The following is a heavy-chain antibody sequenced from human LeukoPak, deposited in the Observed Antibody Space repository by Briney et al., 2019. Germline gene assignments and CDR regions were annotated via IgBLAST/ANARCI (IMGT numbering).Heavy chain of an antibody. Sequence: GGTLRLSCAASGFTFSSHAMSWVRQAPGKGLEWVSDISGSGDSTNYADSVKGRFSISRDNSKKTLYLQINRLRGEDTALYHCALESGSYYGYFEQWGQGTLVTVSS. J-gene: IGHJ1*01. CDR3: ALESGSYYGYFEQ. V-gene: IGHV3-23*01. CDR1: GFTFSSHA. D-gene: IGHD1-26*01. CDR2: ISGSGDST.